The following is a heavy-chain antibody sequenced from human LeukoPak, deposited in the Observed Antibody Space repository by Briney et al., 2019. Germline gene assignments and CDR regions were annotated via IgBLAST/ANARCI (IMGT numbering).Heavy chain of an antibody. CDR2: FSGSGGNT. V-gene: IGHV3-23*01. J-gene: IGHJ4*02. CDR3: AKGRSGYCSSTRCYAFDF. Sequence: QPGGSLRLSCAASAFTFSSYAMSWVRQAPGKGLEWVSTFSGSGGNTYYADSVKGRFTISRDNSKNTLYLQMNSLRAEDTAVYYCAKGRSGYCSSTRCYAFDFWGQGTLVTVSS. CDR1: AFTFSSYA. D-gene: IGHD2-2*01.